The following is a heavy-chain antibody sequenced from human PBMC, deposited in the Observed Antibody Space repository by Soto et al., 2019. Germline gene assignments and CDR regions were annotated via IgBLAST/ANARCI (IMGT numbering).Heavy chain of an antibody. CDR3: ARRGPGTYFDY. J-gene: IGHJ4*02. D-gene: IGHD6-13*01. Sequence: EVQLLDSGGGLVQPGGSLRLSCAASGFTFSSYAMNWVRQAPGKGLEWVSVISGSGGSTYYADSVKGRFTISRDNSKNTLYLQMNSLGAEDTAVYYCARRGPGTYFDYWGQGTLVTVSS. CDR1: GFTFSSYA. V-gene: IGHV3-23*01. CDR2: ISGSGGST.